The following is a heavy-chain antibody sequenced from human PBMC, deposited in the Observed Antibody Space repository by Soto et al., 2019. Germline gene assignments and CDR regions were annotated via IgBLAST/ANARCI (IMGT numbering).Heavy chain of an antibody. CDR3: ARVGDFWSGTLRADDAFDI. CDR1: GFTFSSYG. V-gene: IGHV3-33*01. J-gene: IGHJ3*02. Sequence: QVQLVESGGGVVQPGRSLRLSCAASGFTFSSYGMHWVRQAPGKGLEWVAVIWYDGSNKYYADSVKGRFTISRDNSKNTLYLQMNSLRAEDTAVYYCARVGDFWSGTLRADDAFDIWGQGTMVTVSS. D-gene: IGHD3-3*01. CDR2: IWYDGSNK.